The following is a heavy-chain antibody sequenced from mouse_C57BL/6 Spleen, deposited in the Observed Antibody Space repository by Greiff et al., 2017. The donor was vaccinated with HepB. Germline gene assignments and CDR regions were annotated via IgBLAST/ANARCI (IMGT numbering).Heavy chain of an antibody. J-gene: IGHJ2*01. V-gene: IGHV3-6*01. CDR2: ISYDGSN. CDR1: GYSITSGYY. CDR3: ARVYYGSSDYFDY. Sequence: DVKLQESGPGLVKPSQSLSLTCSVPGYSITSGYYWNWIRQFPGNKLEWMGYISYDGSNNYNPSLKNRISITRDTSKNQFFLKLNSVTTEDTATYYCARVYYGSSDYFDYWGQGTTLTVSS. D-gene: IGHD1-1*01.